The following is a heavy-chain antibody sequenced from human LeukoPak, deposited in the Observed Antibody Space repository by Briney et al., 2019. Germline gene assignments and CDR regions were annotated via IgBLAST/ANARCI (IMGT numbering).Heavy chain of an antibody. Sequence: GGSLRLSCAASGFTFSNAWMSWVRQAPGKGLEWVGRIKSKTDGGTTDYAAPVKGRFTISRDDSKNTLYLQMNSLKTEDTAVYYCTTDPFYSIAAAGDDAFDIWGQGTMVTVSS. J-gene: IGHJ3*02. D-gene: IGHD6-13*01. CDR2: IKSKTDGGTT. CDR1: GFTFSNAW. V-gene: IGHV3-15*01. CDR3: TTDPFYSIAAAGDDAFDI.